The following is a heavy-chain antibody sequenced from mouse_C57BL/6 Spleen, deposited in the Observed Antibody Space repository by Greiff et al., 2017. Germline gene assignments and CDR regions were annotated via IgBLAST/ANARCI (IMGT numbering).Heavy chain of an antibody. CDR3: ARWGLTGTWDFDY. Sequence: VQLQQPGAELVKPGASVKMSCKASGYTFTSYWITWVKQRPGQGLEWIGDIYPGSGSTNYNEKFKSKATLTVDTSSSTDYMQLSSLTSEDSAVYYCARWGLTGTWDFDYWGQGTTLTVSS. V-gene: IGHV1-55*01. J-gene: IGHJ2*01. D-gene: IGHD4-1*01. CDR2: IYPGSGST. CDR1: GYTFTSYW.